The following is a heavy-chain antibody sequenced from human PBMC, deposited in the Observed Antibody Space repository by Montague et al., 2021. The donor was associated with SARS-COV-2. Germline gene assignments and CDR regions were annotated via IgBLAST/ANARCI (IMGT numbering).Heavy chain of an antibody. V-gene: IGHV3-30*04. J-gene: IGHJ6*02. CDR3: ARDSATDGPYGMDV. D-gene: IGHD2-21*02. CDR1: GFTFSSYA. Sequence: SLRLSCAASGFTFSSYAMHWVRQAPGKGLEWVAVISYDGSNKYYADSVKGRFTISRDNSKNTLYLQMNSLRAEDTAVYYCARDSATDGPYGMDVWGQGTTVTVSS. CDR2: ISYDGSNK.